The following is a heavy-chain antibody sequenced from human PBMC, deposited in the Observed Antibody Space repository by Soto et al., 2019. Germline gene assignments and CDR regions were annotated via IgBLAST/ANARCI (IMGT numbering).Heavy chain of an antibody. D-gene: IGHD1-26*01. CDR3: ARSGVWEPRDY. CDR1: GYTFTTSG. CDR2: ISAHNGNT. J-gene: IGHJ4*01. Sequence: ASVKVSCKASGYTFTTSGISWVRQAPGQGLEWMGWISAHNGNTNYAQKYRGRITMTTDTSTNTAYMELRNLRSDDTTVYYCARSGVWEPRDYWG. V-gene: IGHV1-18*01.